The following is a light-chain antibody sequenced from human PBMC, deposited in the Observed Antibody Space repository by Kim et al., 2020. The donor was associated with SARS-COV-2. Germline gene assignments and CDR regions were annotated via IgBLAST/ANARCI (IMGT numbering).Light chain of an antibody. CDR3: QSYDSSLEV. Sequence: PGQRVTISCTGSSSNIGAGYDVHWYQQLPGTAPKLLIYGNSNRPSGVPDRFSGSKSGTSASLAITGLQAEDEADYYCQSYDSSLEVFGGGTKLTVL. CDR2: GNS. V-gene: IGLV1-40*01. J-gene: IGLJ2*01. CDR1: SSNIGAGYD.